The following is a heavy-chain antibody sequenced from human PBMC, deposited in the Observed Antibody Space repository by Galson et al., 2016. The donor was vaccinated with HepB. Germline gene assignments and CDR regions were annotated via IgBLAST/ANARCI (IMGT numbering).Heavy chain of an antibody. CDR1: GYTFSSYG. V-gene: IGHV1-18*01. J-gene: IGHJ6*04. D-gene: IGHD3-10*01. CDR3: ARSTPDGSGSYYYYYGMDV. CDR2: ISGYNGNT. Sequence: SVKVSCKASGYTFSSYGISWVRQAPGQGLEWMGWISGYNGNTKYAQKLQGRVTMTTDTSTSTGYMELRSLRSDDTAVYYCARSTPDGSGSYYYYYGMDVWGKGTTVTVSS.